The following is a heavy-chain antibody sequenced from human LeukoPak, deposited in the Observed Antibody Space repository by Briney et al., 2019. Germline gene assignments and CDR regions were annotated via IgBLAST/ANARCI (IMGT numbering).Heavy chain of an antibody. J-gene: IGHJ5*02. Sequence: SETLSLTCTVSGGSISSSSYYWGWIRQPPGKGLEWIGSIYYSGSTYYNPSLKSRVTISVDTSKNQLSLKLSSVTAADTAVYYCARHIYVLAPTGYLTTNWFDPWGQGTLVTVSS. CDR3: ARHIYVLAPTGYLTTNWFDP. V-gene: IGHV4-39*01. D-gene: IGHD3-9*01. CDR2: IYYSGST. CDR1: GGSISSSSYY.